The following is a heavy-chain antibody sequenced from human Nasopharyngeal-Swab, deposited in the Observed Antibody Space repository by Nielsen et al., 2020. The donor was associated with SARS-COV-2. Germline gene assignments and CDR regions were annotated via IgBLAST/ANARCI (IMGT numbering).Heavy chain of an antibody. CDR1: GYSISSGYY. CDR3: ASLPWYYYYMDV. CDR2: IYHSGSI. J-gene: IGHJ6*03. V-gene: IGHV4-38-2*02. Sequence: SETLSLTCTVSGYSISSGYYWGWIRQPPGKGLEWIGSIYHSGSIYYNPSLKSRVTISVDTSKNQFSLKLSSVTAADTAVYYCASLPWYYYYMDVWGKGTTVTVSS.